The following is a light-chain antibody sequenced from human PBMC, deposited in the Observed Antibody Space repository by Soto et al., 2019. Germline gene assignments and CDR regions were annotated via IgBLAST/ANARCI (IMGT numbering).Light chain of an antibody. CDR1: QTIGSN. CDR2: GAS. V-gene: IGKV3-15*01. Sequence: EILMTQSPATLSVSPGESATLSCRASQTIGSNLAWYRQKPGQAPRVLIYGASTRASGTPPRFSGSGSGTEFTLIISSLQSEDFAIYYCQQYNTWPPVTFGQGTKVEIK. J-gene: IGKJ1*01. CDR3: QQYNTWPPVT.